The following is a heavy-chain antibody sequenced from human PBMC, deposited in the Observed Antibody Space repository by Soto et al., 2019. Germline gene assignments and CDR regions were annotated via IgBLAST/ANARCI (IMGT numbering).Heavy chain of an antibody. D-gene: IGHD1-26*01. Sequence: LKISCKGSGYSFTSYWIGWVRQMPGKGLEWMGIIYPGDSDTRYSPSFQGQVTISADKSISTAYLQWSSLKASDTAMYYCARQGASGRYPRYYGMDVWGQGTTVTVSS. J-gene: IGHJ6*02. CDR2: IYPGDSDT. CDR3: ARQGASGRYPRYYGMDV. V-gene: IGHV5-51*01. CDR1: GYSFTSYW.